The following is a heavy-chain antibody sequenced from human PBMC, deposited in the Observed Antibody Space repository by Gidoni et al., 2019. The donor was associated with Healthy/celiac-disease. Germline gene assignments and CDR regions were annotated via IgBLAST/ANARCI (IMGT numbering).Heavy chain of an antibody. Sequence: EVQLLESGGGLVQPGGSLRLSCAASGFTFSSYAMRWVRQAPGKGLEWVSAISGSGGSTYYADSVKGRFTISRDNSKNTLYLQMNSLRAEDTAVYYCAKDRYCSGGSCYSGFWFDPWGQGTLVTVSS. J-gene: IGHJ5*02. CDR2: ISGSGGST. CDR1: GFTFSSYA. V-gene: IGHV3-23*01. CDR3: AKDRYCSGGSCYSGFWFDP. D-gene: IGHD2-15*01.